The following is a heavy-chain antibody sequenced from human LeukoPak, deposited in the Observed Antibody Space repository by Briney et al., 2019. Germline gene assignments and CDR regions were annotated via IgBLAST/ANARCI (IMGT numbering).Heavy chain of an antibody. J-gene: IGHJ4*02. CDR2: IRGRVYGATT. V-gene: IGHV3-49*04. Sequence: PGGSLRLSCTTSGFIFGDYAMSWVRQAPGKGLEWVSLIRGRVYGATTEYAASVKGRFAMSRDDSKSIAYLQMNSLKSEDTAMYYCSRERAGVFQYWGQGILVTVSS. CDR1: GFIFGDYA. CDR3: SRERAGVFQY.